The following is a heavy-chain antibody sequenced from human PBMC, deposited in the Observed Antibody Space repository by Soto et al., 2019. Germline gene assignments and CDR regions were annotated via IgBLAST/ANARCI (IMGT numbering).Heavy chain of an antibody. J-gene: IGHJ6*03. Sequence: GGSLRLSCAASGFTFSDYYMSWIRQAPGKGLEWVSYISSSGSTIYYADSVKGRFTISRDNAKNSLYLQMNSLRAEDTAVYYCARYYLGELSLLGYYYMDVWGKGTTVTISS. CDR1: GFTFSDYY. CDR2: ISSSGSTI. CDR3: ARYYLGELSLLGYYYMDV. D-gene: IGHD3-16*02. V-gene: IGHV3-11*01.